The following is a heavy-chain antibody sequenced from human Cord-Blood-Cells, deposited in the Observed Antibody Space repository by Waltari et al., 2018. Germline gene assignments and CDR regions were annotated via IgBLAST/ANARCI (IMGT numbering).Heavy chain of an antibody. CDR3: AKSEGGSGSYWSIDY. CDR2: ISYDGSNK. Sequence: QVQLVECGGGLVQPGSSLRLTCAPSGFTFSRYAMQGVRRAPGRGLEWLACISYDGSNKYYADSVKGRFTISRDNSKNTLYLRMISLSAEDTAVYYCAKSEGGSGSYWSIDYWGQGTLVTVSS. CDR1: GFTFSRYA. D-gene: IGHD3-10*01. J-gene: IGHJ4*02. V-gene: IGHV3-30*18.